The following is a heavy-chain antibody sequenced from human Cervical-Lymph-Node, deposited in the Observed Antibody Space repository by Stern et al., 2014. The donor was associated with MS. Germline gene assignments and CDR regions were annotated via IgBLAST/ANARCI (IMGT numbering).Heavy chain of an antibody. Sequence: QVQLVQSGTAVRKPGSSVKVSCRASGGTFSNSGISWVRQAPGQGLEWMGGIIPIFGTTNYAQKFQGRVTITADKSTNTVYMELTSLRSEDTAVYYCARDLGVGPSAHWGQGTLVTVSS. J-gene: IGHJ4*02. CDR3: ARDLGVGPSAH. V-gene: IGHV1-69*06. CDR1: GGTFSNSG. CDR2: IIPIFGTT. D-gene: IGHD1-26*01.